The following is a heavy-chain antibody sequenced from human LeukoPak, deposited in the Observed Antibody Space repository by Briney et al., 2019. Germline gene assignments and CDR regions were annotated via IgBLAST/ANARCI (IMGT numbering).Heavy chain of an antibody. J-gene: IGHJ4*02. CDR1: GFTFSSYE. Sequence: GGSLRLSCAASGFTFSSYEMNWVRQAPGKGLEWVSTIHPSGTNTHYADSVKGRFTISRDNSKNKLFLLMSTLRADDTAIYYCAKDPSTLTIRDDYWGQGTLVTVSS. CDR3: AKDPSTLTIRDDY. CDR2: IHPSGTNT. V-gene: IGHV3-23*01. D-gene: IGHD5-24*01.